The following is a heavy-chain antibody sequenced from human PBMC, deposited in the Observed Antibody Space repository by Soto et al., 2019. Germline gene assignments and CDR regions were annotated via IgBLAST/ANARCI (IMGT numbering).Heavy chain of an antibody. CDR3: ARGLAADGA. Sequence: QVQLVQSGAEVKKPGASVKVSCTASGYTFTHYAIHWVCHAPGQRLEWMGFINAGSGNTEYSQTFQGRLTFTKDTSASTAYMDLSSLRSEDTAIYYCARGLAADGAWGQGTLVTVSS. D-gene: IGHD6-13*01. CDR2: INAGSGNT. J-gene: IGHJ5*02. V-gene: IGHV1-3*01. CDR1: GYTFTHYA.